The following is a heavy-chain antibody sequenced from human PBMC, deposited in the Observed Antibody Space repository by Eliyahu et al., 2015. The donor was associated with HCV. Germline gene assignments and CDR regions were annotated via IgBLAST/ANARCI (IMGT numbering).Heavy chain of an antibody. CDR3: ARSTTTEVFFDY. CDR1: GFXLSTGXMF. J-gene: IGHJ4*02. V-gene: IGHV2-70*15. CDR2: XXWDDDK. Sequence: QVTLRESGPALVKPTQTLTLTCXFSGFXLSTGXMFVTWXRXPPGKALEWLARXXWDDDKYYSTSLKTRLTISKDTSKNQVVLTMTNMDPVDTATYYCARSTTTEVFFDYWGQGTLVTVSS. D-gene: IGHD1-26*01.